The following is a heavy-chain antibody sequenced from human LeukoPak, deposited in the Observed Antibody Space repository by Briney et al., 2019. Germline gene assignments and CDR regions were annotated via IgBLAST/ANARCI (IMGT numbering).Heavy chain of an antibody. CDR3: AKDPSSSWFETAFFDY. D-gene: IGHD6-13*01. CDR1: GFTFSSYG. CDR2: ISYDGSNK. J-gene: IGHJ4*02. Sequence: GRSLRLSCAASGFTFSSYGMHWVRQAPGKELEWVAVISYDGSNKYYADSVKGRFTISRDNSKNTLYLQMNSLRAEDTAVYYCAKDPSSSWFETAFFDYWGQGTLVTVSS. V-gene: IGHV3-30*18.